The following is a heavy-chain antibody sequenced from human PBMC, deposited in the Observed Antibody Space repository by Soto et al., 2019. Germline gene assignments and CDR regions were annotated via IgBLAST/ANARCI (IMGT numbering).Heavy chain of an antibody. D-gene: IGHD1-26*01. CDR3: ASTNSGSYWPY. CDR1: GGTFSSYT. V-gene: IGHV1-69*02. Sequence: SVKVSFNATGGTFSSYTISLVRQAPGQGLEWMGRIIPILGIANYAQKFQGRVTITADKSTSTAYMELSSLRSEDTAVYYCASTNSGSYWPYWGQGTLVTVSS. CDR2: IIPILGIA. J-gene: IGHJ4*02.